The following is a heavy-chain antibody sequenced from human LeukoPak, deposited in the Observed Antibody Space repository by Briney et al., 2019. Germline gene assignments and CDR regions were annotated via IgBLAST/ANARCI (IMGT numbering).Heavy chain of an antibody. CDR1: GFTFDDYG. Sequence: GGSLRLSCAASGFTFDDYGMSWVRQAPGKGLEWVSGINWNGGSTGYADSVKGRFTISRDNAKNSLHLQMNSLRAEDTALYHCARGTDSSGYSAFDIWGQGTMVTASS. CDR2: INWNGGST. J-gene: IGHJ3*02. D-gene: IGHD3-22*01. CDR3: ARGTDSSGYSAFDI. V-gene: IGHV3-20*01.